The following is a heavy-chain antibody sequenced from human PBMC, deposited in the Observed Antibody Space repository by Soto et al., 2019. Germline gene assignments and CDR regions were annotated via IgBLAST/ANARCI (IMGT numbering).Heavy chain of an antibody. J-gene: IGHJ3*02. V-gene: IGHV4-39*01. D-gene: IGHD2-15*01. Sequence: SETLSLTCTVSGGSISSSSYYWGWIRQPPGKGLEWIGSTYYSGSTYYNPSLKSRVTISVDTSKNQFSLKLSSVTAADTAVYYCARADVVVAANYPHDAFDIWGQGTMVNVSS. CDR3: ARADVVVAANYPHDAFDI. CDR2: TYYSGST. CDR1: GGSISSSSYY.